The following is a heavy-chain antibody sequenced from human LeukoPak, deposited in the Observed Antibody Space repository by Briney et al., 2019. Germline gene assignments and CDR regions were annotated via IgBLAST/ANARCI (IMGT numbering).Heavy chain of an antibody. CDR1: GGSIRSGGYS. Sequence: PSQTLSLTCAVSGGSIRSGGYSWGWIRQPPGKGLEWIGYIYHSGSTYYNPSLKSRVTISVDRSKNQFSLKLSSVTAADTAVYYCARYCSSTSCFQSGGHYYGMDVWGKGTTVTVSS. J-gene: IGHJ6*04. V-gene: IGHV4-30-2*01. D-gene: IGHD2-2*01. CDR3: ARYCSSTSCFQSGGHYYGMDV. CDR2: IYHSGST.